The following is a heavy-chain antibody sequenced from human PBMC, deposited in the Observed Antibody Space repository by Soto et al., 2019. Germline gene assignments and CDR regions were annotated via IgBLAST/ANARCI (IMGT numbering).Heavy chain of an antibody. D-gene: IGHD2-15*01. V-gene: IGHV1-3*01. CDR1: GYTFTSYA. Sequence: GASVKVSCKASGYTFTSYAMHWARQSPGQRLEWMGWINAGNGNTKYSQKFQGRVTITRDTSASTAYMELSSLRSEDTAVYYCAGPDIVVVVADYGNAFDIWGQGTMVTVSS. J-gene: IGHJ3*02. CDR3: AGPDIVVVVADYGNAFDI. CDR2: INAGNGNT.